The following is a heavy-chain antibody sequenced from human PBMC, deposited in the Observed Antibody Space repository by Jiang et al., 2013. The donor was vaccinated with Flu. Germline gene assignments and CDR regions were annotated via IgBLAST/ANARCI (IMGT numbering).Heavy chain of an antibody. CDR1: RYSFTSYW. V-gene: IGHV5-10-1*03. D-gene: IGHD2-15*01. Sequence: VQLVESGAEVKKPGESLRISCKGSRYSFTSYWISWVRQMPGKGLEWMGRIDPSDSYTNYSPSFQGHVTISADKSISTAYLQWSSLKASDTAMYYCAGCTGGNCFVGGDSFDIWGQGT. CDR3: AGCTGGNCFVGGDSFDI. J-gene: IGHJ3*02. CDR2: IDPSDSYT.